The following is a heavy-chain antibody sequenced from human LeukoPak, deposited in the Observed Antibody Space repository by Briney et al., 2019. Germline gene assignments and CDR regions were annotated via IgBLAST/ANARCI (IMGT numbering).Heavy chain of an antibody. CDR2: ISSSSSYI. J-gene: IGHJ4*02. CDR3: ARDYPHYYDSSGYQGGFDY. D-gene: IGHD3-22*01. CDR1: GFTFSSYS. Sequence: GGSLRLSCAASGFTFSSYSMNWVRQAPGKGLEWVSSISSSSSYIYYADSVKGRFTISRDNAKNSLYLQMNSLRAEDTAVYYCARDYPHYYDSSGYQGGFDYWGQGTLVTVSS. V-gene: IGHV3-21*01.